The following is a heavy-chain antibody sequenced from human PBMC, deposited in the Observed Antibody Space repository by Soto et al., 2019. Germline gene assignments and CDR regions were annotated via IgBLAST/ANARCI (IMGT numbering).Heavy chain of an antibody. CDR2: INADYGNT. CDR1: GYTFDSQS. CDR3: ARCIQGDYYYGMDV. Sequence: QAQLVQSGAEVRKPGASVKVFCKASGYTFDSQSISWVRQAPGQGLEWMGRINADYGNTQYAQKFRGRVTMTTDTSTTTVYMELTNLRSDDTAVYYCARCIQGDYYYGMDVWGQGTTVTVSS. D-gene: IGHD5-18*01. J-gene: IGHJ6*02. V-gene: IGHV1-18*01.